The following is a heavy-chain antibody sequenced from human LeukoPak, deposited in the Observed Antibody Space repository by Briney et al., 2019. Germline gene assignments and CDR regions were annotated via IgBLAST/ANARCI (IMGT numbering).Heavy chain of an antibody. V-gene: IGHV4-4*07. CDR1: GCSISSYY. D-gene: IGHD3-22*01. Sequence: SETLSLTCTVSGCSISSYYWSWIRQPAGKGLEWIGRIYTSGSTNYNPSLKSRITMSVDTSKNQFSLKLSSVTAADTAVYYCARDRMDYYDSSGYYYEDWGQGTLVTVSS. CDR2: IYTSGST. J-gene: IGHJ4*02. CDR3: ARDRMDYYDSSGYYYED.